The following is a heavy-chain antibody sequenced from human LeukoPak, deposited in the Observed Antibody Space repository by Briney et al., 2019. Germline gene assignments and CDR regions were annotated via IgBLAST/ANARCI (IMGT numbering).Heavy chain of an antibody. CDR1: GFTFSDYA. Sequence: PGGSLRLSCAASGFTFSDYAMTWVRQAPGKGLEWVSTISASGISTYFADSVKGRFTISRDNSRNTLFLQMNSLRAEDTALFYCAKGDNNILTGYYNSFDSWGQGTLVTVSS. J-gene: IGHJ4*02. D-gene: IGHD3-9*01. V-gene: IGHV3-23*01. CDR2: ISASGIST. CDR3: AKGDNNILTGYYNSFDS.